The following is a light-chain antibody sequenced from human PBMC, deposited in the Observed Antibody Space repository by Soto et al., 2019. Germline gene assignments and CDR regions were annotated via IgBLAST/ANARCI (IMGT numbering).Light chain of an antibody. CDR2: GAS. CDR1: QSVSSSY. CDR3: QQTGSSPVT. V-gene: IGKV3-20*01. Sequence: EVVLTQSPGTLSLSPGERATLSCRASQSVSSSYLAWYQQKPGQAPRLLIYGASSRATGIPDRFSGSGSGTDFTLTIRRLEPEDSAVYYCQQTGSSPVTFGGGTKVEI. J-gene: IGKJ4*01.